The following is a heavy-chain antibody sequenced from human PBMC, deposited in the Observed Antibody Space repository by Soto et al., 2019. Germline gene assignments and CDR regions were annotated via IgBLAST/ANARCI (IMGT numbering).Heavy chain of an antibody. Sequence: PGGSLRLSCAASGFTFSSYWMHWVRQAPGKGLVWVSRINSDGSSTSYADSVKGRFTISRDNAKNTLYLQMNSLRAEDTAVYYCARVPAYYDFWSGYYKRPKKKWYYMDVWGKGTTVTVSS. CDR2: INSDGSST. J-gene: IGHJ6*03. D-gene: IGHD3-3*01. V-gene: IGHV3-74*01. CDR1: GFTFSSYW. CDR3: ARVPAYYDFWSGYYKRPKKKWYYMDV.